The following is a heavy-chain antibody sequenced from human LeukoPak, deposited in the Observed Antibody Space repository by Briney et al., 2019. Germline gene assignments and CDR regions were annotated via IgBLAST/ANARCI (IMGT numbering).Heavy chain of an antibody. CDR3: AKDMYSSSWYYFDY. D-gene: IGHD6-13*01. J-gene: IGHJ4*02. CDR2: ISYDGSNK. V-gene: IGHV3-30*18. CDR1: GFTFSSYG. Sequence: QPGRSLRLSCAASGFTFSSYGMDWVRQAPGKGLEWVAVISYDGSNKYYADSVKGRFTISRDNSKNTLYLQMNSLRAEDTAVYYCAKDMYSSSWYYFDYWSQGTLVTVSS.